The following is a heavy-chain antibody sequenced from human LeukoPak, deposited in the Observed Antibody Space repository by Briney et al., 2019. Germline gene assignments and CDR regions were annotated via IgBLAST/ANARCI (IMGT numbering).Heavy chain of an antibody. CDR3: AKDLRLRSWDYYYMDV. V-gene: IGHV3-30*18. Sequence: PGGSLRLSCAASGFTFSSYGMHWVRQAPGRGLEWVAVISYDGSNNYYAVSVKGRFTISRDKSKNTLYLQMNSLRAEDTAVYYCAKDLRLRSWDYYYMDVWGKGTTVTVSS. D-gene: IGHD6-13*01. CDR1: GFTFSSYG. J-gene: IGHJ6*03. CDR2: ISYDGSNN.